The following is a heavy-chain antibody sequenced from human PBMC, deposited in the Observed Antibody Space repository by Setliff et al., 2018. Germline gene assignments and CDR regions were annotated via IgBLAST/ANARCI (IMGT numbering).Heavy chain of an antibody. V-gene: IGHV1-69*10. CDR2: IVPIVGIT. CDR1: GGTFSKYG. D-gene: IGHD3-22*01. CDR3: ASHVVVISRGRMALYGMDV. Sequence: SVKVSCKASGGTFSKYGISWVRQAPGPGFEWMGGIVPIVGITNYAQNFQGRVTITADESTSTAYMELSSLMSEDTAVYYCASHVVVISRGRMALYGMDVWGQGTMVTVSS. J-gene: IGHJ6*02.